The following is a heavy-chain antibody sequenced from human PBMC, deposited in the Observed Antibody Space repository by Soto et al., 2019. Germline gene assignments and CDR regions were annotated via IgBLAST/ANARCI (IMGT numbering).Heavy chain of an antibody. V-gene: IGHV4-31*03. Sequence: QVQLQESGPGLVKPSQTLSLTCTVSGGSISSGGYYWSWIRQHPGKGLEWIGYIYYSGSTYYNPSLMSRVTIAVDTSKNQCSLKLSSVTAADTAVYYCARDRVGYGADFDYWGQGTLVTVSS. CDR2: IYYSGST. J-gene: IGHJ4*02. CDR1: GGSISSGGYY. CDR3: ARDRVGYGADFDY. D-gene: IGHD4-17*01.